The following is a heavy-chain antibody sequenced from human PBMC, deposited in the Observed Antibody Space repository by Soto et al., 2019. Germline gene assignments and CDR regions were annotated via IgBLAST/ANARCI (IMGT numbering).Heavy chain of an antibody. CDR1: GFTVSNNY. J-gene: IGHJ4*02. D-gene: IGHD1-1*01. V-gene: IGHV3-66*01. Sequence: GGSLRLSCAASGFTVSNNYMSWVRQAPGKGPEWVSFIYADGSTYYPDSVKGRFTISRDNSKNTLYLQMNSLRAEDTAVYYCAKDRPRRTSGYFFDDWGQGTPVTVSS. CDR2: IYADGST. CDR3: AKDRPRRTSGYFFDD.